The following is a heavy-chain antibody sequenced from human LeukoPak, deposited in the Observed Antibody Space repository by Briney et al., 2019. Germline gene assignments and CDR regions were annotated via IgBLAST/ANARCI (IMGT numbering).Heavy chain of an antibody. CDR1: GFTFSRSW. V-gene: IGHV3-7*01. Sequence: GGSLKLSCAASGFTFSRSWITWVRQTPGKGLQWVANIKEDGSEKYYVDSVKGRFTISRDNAKNSLYLQMNSLRAEDTAVYYCATDVGPDWGQGTLVTVSS. J-gene: IGHJ4*02. CDR3: ATDVGPD. CDR2: IKEDGSEK.